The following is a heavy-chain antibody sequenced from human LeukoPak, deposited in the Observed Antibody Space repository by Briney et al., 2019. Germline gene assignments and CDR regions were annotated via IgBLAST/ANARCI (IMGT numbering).Heavy chain of an antibody. J-gene: IGHJ3*02. Sequence: GESLKISCKGSGYSFTSYWIGWVRQMPGKGLEWMGIIYPGDSDTRYSPSFQGQVTISADKSISTAYLQWSSLRASDTAMYYCARVVETAMVTDHAFDIWGQGTMVTVSS. CDR2: IYPGDSDT. V-gene: IGHV5-51*01. D-gene: IGHD5-18*01. CDR3: ARVVETAMVTDHAFDI. CDR1: GYSFTSYW.